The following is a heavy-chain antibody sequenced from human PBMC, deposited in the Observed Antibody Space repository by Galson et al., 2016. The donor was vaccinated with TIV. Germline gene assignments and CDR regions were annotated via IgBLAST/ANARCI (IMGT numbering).Heavy chain of an antibody. J-gene: IGHJ6*02. CDR2: IEGDGRDK. D-gene: IGHD3-22*01. Sequence: SLRLSCAASGFTFYNYWMSWVRQAPGKGLEWVASIEGDGRDKDYVDSVKGSFTISRNSSKNTLYLQMNSLRAEDTAVYSCARDRYYDARGYYYYYYGMDVWGQGTTVTVSS. V-gene: IGHV3-7*03. CDR1: GFTFYNYW. CDR3: ARDRYYDARGYYYYYYGMDV.